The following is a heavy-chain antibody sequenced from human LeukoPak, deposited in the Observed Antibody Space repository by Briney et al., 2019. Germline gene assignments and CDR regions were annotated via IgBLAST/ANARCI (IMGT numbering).Heavy chain of an antibody. CDR3: ARVGGH. Sequence: GGSLRLCCAASGWTVSKNYMSWVRQAPGKGLESVSVIYSGGSTYYADSVRGRFIISRDNSKNTLYLQMNSLRVEDTAVYYCARVGGHWGQGTLVTVSS. D-gene: IGHD3-10*01. V-gene: IGHV3-53*01. CDR2: IYSGGST. CDR1: GWTVSKNY. J-gene: IGHJ4*02.